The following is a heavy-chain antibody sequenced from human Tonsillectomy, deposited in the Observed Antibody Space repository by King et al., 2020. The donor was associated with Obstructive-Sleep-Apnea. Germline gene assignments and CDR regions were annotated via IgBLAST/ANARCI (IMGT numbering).Heavy chain of an antibody. J-gene: IGHJ4*02. Sequence: VQLVESGAEVKKPGASVKVSCKASGYTFTSYDINWVRQATGQGLEWMGWMNPNSCNTGYAQKFQGRVTMNRKNPLSTAYMELNSLRSEDTAVYYCGRGGGQLERLKEDYWGQGTLVTVSS. CDR3: GRGGGQLERLKEDY. CDR1: GYTFTSYD. CDR2: MNPNSCNT. V-gene: IGHV1-8*01. D-gene: IGHD1-1*01.